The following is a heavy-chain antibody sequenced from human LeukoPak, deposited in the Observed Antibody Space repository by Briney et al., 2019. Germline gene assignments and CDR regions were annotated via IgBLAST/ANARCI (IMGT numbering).Heavy chain of an antibody. CDR1: GFTFSSYA. CDR2: ISYDGSNK. J-gene: IGHJ4*02. D-gene: IGHD2-15*01. Sequence: GRSLRLSCAASGFTFSSYAMHWVRQAPGKGLEWVAVISYDGSNKYYADSVKGRFTISRDNSKNTLYLQMNSLRAEDTAVYYCARVGGVVVVVAANDYWGQGTLVTVSS. V-gene: IGHV3-30-3*01. CDR3: ARVGGVVVVVAANDY.